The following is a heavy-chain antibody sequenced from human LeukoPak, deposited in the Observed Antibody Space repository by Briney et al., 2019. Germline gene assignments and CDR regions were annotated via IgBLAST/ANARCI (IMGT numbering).Heavy chain of an antibody. J-gene: IGHJ4*02. D-gene: IGHD3-22*01. CDR2: IYHSGST. CDR3: ARTYYYDSSGYPVPFDY. CDR1: GGSISSGGYY. V-gene: IGHV4-30-2*01. Sequence: SETLSLTCTVSGGSISSGGYYWSWIRQPPGKGLEWIGYIYHSGSTYYNPSLKSRVTISVDRSKNQFSLKLSSVTAADTAVYYCARTYYYDSSGYPVPFDYWGQGTLVTVSS.